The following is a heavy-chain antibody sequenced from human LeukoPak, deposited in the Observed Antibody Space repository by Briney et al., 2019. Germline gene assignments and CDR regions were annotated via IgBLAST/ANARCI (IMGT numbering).Heavy chain of an antibody. J-gene: IGHJ6*02. CDR3: ARIKGSGSYYGQDYGMDV. V-gene: IGHV4-59*01. Sequence: PSETLSLTCTVSGGSISSYYWSWIRQPPGKGLEWIGYIYYSGSTNYNPSLKSRVTISVDTSKNQFSLKLSSVTAADTAVYYCARIKGSGSYYGQDYGMDVWGQGTTVTVSS. D-gene: IGHD3-10*01. CDR2: IYYSGST. CDR1: GGSISSYY.